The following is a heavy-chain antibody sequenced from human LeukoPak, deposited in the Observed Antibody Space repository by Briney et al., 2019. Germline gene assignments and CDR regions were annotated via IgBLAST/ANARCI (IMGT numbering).Heavy chain of an antibody. D-gene: IGHD6-19*01. CDR3: ARDPVGSGWYRWFDP. CDR2: ISYDGTYK. Sequence: GRSLRLSCAASGFTFSTYAMHWVRQAPGKGLEWVAVISYDGTYKDYADSVRGRFTISRDRSKNTLYLQINSLRPEDTAVYYCARDPVGSGWYRWFDPWGQGTLVTVSS. CDR1: GFTFSTYA. J-gene: IGHJ5*02. V-gene: IGHV3-30*04.